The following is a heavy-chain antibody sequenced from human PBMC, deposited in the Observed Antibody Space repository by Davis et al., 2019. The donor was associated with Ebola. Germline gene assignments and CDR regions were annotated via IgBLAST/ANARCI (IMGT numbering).Heavy chain of an antibody. CDR2: INAGNGNT. J-gene: IGHJ4*02. Sequence: AASVKVSCKASGYTFTSYAMHWVRQAPGQRLEWMGWINAGNGNTKYSQKFQGRVTITRDTSASTAYMELTSLRSEDTAVYYCAIGGRAGGFDYWGQGTLVTVSP. CDR1: GYTFTSYA. CDR3: AIGGRAGGFDY. V-gene: IGHV1-3*01.